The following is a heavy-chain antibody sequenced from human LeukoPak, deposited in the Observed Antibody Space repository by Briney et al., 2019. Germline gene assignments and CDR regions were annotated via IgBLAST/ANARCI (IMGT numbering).Heavy chain of an antibody. Sequence: SETLSLTCTVSGVSISSSNSYWGWIRQPPGKGLEWIGSIYYSGNTYYNASLKSQVSISIDTSRNQFSLRLTSVTAADTAVYYCARQTGSGLFILPGGQGTLVTVSS. J-gene: IGHJ4*02. V-gene: IGHV4-39*01. CDR2: IYYSGNT. CDR1: GVSISSSNSY. D-gene: IGHD3/OR15-3a*01. CDR3: ARQTGSGLFILP.